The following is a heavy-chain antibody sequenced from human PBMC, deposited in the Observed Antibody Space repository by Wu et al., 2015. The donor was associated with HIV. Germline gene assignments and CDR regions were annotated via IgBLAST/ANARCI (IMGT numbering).Heavy chain of an antibody. Sequence: QVQLVQSGAEVKKPGASVQVSCKASGYTLTNYGITWVRQAPGQGLEWMGWISAYNGDTKYAQKFQGRVSMTTDTSTTSYMELRSLRSDDTAVYYCARDGSLSALENWFDPGPGTLVTVSS. J-gene: IGHJ5*01. CDR2: ISAYNGDT. CDR1: GYTLTNYG. V-gene: IGHV1-18*01. CDR3: ARDGSLSALENWFDP. D-gene: IGHD3-10*01.